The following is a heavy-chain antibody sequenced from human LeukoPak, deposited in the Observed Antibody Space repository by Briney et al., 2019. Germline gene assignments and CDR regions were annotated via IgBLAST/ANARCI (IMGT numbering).Heavy chain of an antibody. CDR1: DDSISDYY. V-gene: IGHV4-59*01. CDR3: TRGAGWLIDY. J-gene: IGHJ4*02. Sequence: PSETLSLTCTVSDDSISDYYRGWIRQPPGKGLEWIGYFYNSGRSTYNPPLKSRVTISADTSKNHFSLKLNSVTTADTAVYYCTRGAGWLIDYWGQAILVTVSS. CDR2: FYNSGRS. D-gene: IGHD3-16*01.